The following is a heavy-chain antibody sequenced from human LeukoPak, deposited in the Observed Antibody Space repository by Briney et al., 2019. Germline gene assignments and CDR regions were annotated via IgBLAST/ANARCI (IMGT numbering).Heavy chain of an antibody. CDR1: GGSFSGYY. D-gene: IGHD3-10*01. CDR3: ARFGFEYDIGSGIHFYYMDV. J-gene: IGHJ6*03. V-gene: IGHV4-34*01. CDR2: INHSGNT. Sequence: PSETLSLTCGVSGGSFSGYYWSWIRQSRGKGLEWIGEINHSGNTKSNPSLKNRLTMSVDTSKKHISLNLKSVTAADTAVYYCARFGFEYDIGSGIHFYYMDVWGTGTTVTVSS.